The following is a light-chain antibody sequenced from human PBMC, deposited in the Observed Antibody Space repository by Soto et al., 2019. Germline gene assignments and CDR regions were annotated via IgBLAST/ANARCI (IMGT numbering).Light chain of an antibody. J-gene: IGLJ2*01. CDR1: NLGDKY. Sequence: SYELTQPPSVSVSPGQTASITCSGDNLGDKYACWYQQKPGQSPVLVIYQDTKRPSGIPERFSGSNSGNTATLTISGTQAMDEADYYCQAWDRSVVVFGGGTKLTVL. V-gene: IGLV3-1*01. CDR3: QAWDRSVVV. CDR2: QDT.